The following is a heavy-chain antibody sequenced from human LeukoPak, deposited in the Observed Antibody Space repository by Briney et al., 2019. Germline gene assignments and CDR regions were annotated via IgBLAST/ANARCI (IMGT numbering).Heavy chain of an antibody. CDR3: ARVFRTAAGSYFYYYGVDV. V-gene: IGHV4-61*01. J-gene: IGHJ6*02. D-gene: IGHD6-13*01. CDR1: GGSVSSGSYY. CDR2: MSYSGST. Sequence: SETLSLTCTVSGGSVSSGSYYWSWIRQPPGKGLEWIGYMSYSGSTNYNPSLKSRVTISVDTSKNQFSLKLSSVTAADTAVYYCARVFRTAAGSYFYYYGVDVWGQGTTVTVSS.